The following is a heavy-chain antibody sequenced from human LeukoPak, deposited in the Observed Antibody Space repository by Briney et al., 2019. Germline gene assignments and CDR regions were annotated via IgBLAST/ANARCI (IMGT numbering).Heavy chain of an antibody. CDR3: AKDDCSGGSCYSGHDH. V-gene: IGHV3-23*01. Sequence: GGSLRLPCAASGFTFSNYAMSWVRQAPGKGLEWVSAISSSGGSAYYADSVKGRFTISRDNSKNTLYLQMNSLRAEDTAVYYCAKDDCSGGSCYSGHDHWGQGTPVTLSS. CDR1: GFTFSNYA. CDR2: ISSSGGSA. D-gene: IGHD2-15*01. J-gene: IGHJ4*02.